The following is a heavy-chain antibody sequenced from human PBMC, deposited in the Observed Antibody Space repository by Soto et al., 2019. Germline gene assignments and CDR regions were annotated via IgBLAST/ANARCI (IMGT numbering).Heavy chain of an antibody. CDR3: AKDAVYNDVLWFMEH. J-gene: IGHJ1*01. D-gene: IGHD2-8*02. Sequence: EVQLLQSGGGLVQPGESLRLSCAASGFAFWNLAMTWVRQAPGKGLECVSGVVGSGETYYADSVKGRFTISRDLSKNTLYFQMNSLRAEDRAVYYCAKDAVYNDVLWFMEHWGQGVLVTVSS. CDR1: GFAFWNLA. CDR2: VVGSGET. V-gene: IGHV3-23*01.